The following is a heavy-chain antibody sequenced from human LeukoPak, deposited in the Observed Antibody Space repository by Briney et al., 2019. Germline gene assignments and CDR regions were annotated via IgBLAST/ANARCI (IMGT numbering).Heavy chain of an antibody. CDR2: IKEDGSEK. J-gene: IGHJ4*02. D-gene: IGHD6-19*01. Sequence: GGSLRLSCAAYGFTFSTYWMSWVRQAPGKGLEWVANIKEDGSEKYYVDSVKGRFTISRDNAKNSLYLQMNSLRAEDTAVYYCARALAGTAFDYWGQGTLVTVSS. CDR3: ARALAGTAFDY. CDR1: GFTFSTYW. V-gene: IGHV3-7*02.